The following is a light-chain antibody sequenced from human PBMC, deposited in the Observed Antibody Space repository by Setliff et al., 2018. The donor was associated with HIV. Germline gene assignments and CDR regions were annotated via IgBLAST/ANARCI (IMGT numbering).Light chain of an antibody. CDR2: EVT. CDR3: SSYAITNTLP. Sequence: QSALAQPASVSGSPGQSITISCTGTSSDVGGYSYVSWYQQHPGKAPKLIIYEVTNRPSGASNRFSGSKSGNTASLTISGLQAGDEADYYCSSYAITNTLPFGTGTKVTVL. J-gene: IGLJ1*01. V-gene: IGLV2-14*01. CDR1: SSDVGGYSY.